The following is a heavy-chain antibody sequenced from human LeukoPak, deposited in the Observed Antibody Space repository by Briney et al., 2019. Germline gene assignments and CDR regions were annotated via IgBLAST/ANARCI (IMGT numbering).Heavy chain of an antibody. CDR3: ARDYYGSGSYYWFDP. Sequence: GGSLRLSCAASGFTFSSYSMNWVRQAPGKGLEWVPSISSSSSYIYYADSVKGRFTISRDNAKNSLYLQMNSLRAEDTAVYYRARDYYGSGSYYWFDPWGQGTLVTVSS. CDR2: ISSSSSYI. CDR1: GFTFSSYS. V-gene: IGHV3-21*01. J-gene: IGHJ5*02. D-gene: IGHD3-10*01.